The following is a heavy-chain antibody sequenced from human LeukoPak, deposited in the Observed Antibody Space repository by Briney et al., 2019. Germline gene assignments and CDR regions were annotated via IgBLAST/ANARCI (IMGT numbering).Heavy chain of an antibody. V-gene: IGHV1-8*01. J-gene: IGHJ4*02. D-gene: IGHD3-22*01. CDR3: ARGLNYYDSSGLDNY. CDR2: TNPNSGNT. Sequence: ASVKVSCKASGYTFTSYDINWVRQATGQGLEWMGWTNPNSGNTGYAQKFQGRVTMTRNTSISTAYMELSSLRSEDTAVYYCARGLNYYDSSGLDNYWGQGTLVTVST. CDR1: GYTFTSYD.